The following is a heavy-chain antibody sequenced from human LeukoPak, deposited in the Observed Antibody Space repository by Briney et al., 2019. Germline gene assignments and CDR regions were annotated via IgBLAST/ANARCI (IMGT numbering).Heavy chain of an antibody. D-gene: IGHD6-13*01. CDR1: VGSFSGYY. CDR3: ARVIAAAGPIDY. CDR2: INHSGST. Sequence: SETLSLTCAVYVGSFSGYYWSWIRQPPGKGLEWIGEINHSGSTNYNPSLKSRVAISVGTSKNQFSLKLSSVTAADTAVYYCARVIAAAGPIDYWGQGTLVTVSS. V-gene: IGHV4-34*01. J-gene: IGHJ4*02.